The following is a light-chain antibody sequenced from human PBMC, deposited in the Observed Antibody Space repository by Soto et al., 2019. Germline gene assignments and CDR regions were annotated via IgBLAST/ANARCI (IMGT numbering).Light chain of an antibody. CDR1: QGIRKD. Sequence: IQMTQSPSSLSASVGDRVTMTCRASQGIRKDLAWYQQKPGKAPKLLIYATSSLQSGVPSRFSGSGSGRDFTLTISSLQPEDFATDYCLQDYNYPRTFGQGTKVDIK. CDR2: ATS. V-gene: IGKV1-6*02. J-gene: IGKJ1*01. CDR3: LQDYNYPRT.